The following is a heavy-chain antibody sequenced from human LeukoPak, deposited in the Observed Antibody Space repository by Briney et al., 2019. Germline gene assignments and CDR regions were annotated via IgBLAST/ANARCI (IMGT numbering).Heavy chain of an antibody. J-gene: IGHJ3*02. CDR2: IYYSGTT. CDR3: VRARDSSGYLDAFDI. D-gene: IGHD3-22*01. CDR1: GGSISSSNW. V-gene: IGHV4-30-4*01. Sequence: SGTLSLTCAVSGGSISSSNWWSWIRQPPGKGLEWIGYIYYSGTTYYNPSLKSRVTISVDTSKNQFSLKLNSVTAADTAVYYCVRARDSSGYLDAFDIWGQGTMVTVSS.